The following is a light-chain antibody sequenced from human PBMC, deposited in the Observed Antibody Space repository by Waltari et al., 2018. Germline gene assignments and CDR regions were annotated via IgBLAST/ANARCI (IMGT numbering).Light chain of an antibody. J-gene: IGKJ5*01. Sequence: DIVLTQSPDSLAVSLGERATINCKSSQSVLYRSTNKNYLAWYQQKPGQPPNLLIYWASTREFVVPDRFSGSGAGADFTLTISSLQAEDVAVYYCQQYYSTPPITFGQGTRLEIK. CDR2: WAS. V-gene: IGKV4-1*01. CDR1: QSVLYRSTNKNY. CDR3: QQYYSTPPIT.